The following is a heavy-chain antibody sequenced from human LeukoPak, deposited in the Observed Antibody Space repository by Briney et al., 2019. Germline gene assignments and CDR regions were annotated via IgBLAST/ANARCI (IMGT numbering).Heavy chain of an antibody. CDR1: GLTFSTYA. J-gene: IGHJ4*02. CDR2: ISGGGGAT. CDR3: AKAKGSYSFDY. D-gene: IGHD1-26*01. Sequence: TGGSLRLSCAASGLTFSTYAMSWVRQAPGKGLEWVSAISGGGGATYYADSVKGRFTISRDNSKNSLYLQMNSLRAEDTAVYYCAKAKGSYSFDYGGQGTLVTVSS. V-gene: IGHV3-23*01.